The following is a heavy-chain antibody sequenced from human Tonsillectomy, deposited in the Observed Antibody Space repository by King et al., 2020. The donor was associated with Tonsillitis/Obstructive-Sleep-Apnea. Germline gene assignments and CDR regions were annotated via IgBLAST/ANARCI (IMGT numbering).Heavy chain of an antibody. CDR3: ATRDWNY. CDR2: VKSKTDGGTA. Sequence: VQLVESGGGLVKPGGSLRLSCAASGFTFSNAWMTWVRQAPGKGLEWLGRVKSKTDGGTAEYPAPVKGRLTISRDDSKNTLYLQMNSLNTEDAAVYYCATRDWNYWGQGTLVTVSS. V-gene: IGHV3-15*01. D-gene: IGHD5-24*01. CDR1: GFTFSNAW. J-gene: IGHJ4*02.